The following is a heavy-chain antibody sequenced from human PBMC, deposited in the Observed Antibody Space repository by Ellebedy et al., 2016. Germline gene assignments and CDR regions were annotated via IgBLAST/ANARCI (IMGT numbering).Heavy chain of an antibody. CDR2: IYSGGST. Sequence: GGSLRLSCAASGFTVSSNYMSWVRQAPGKGLEWVSVIYSGGSTYYADSVKGRFTISRDNSKNTLYLQMNRLRAEDTAVYYCARGHMTTVTTKMVDDWFDPWGQGTLVTVSS. CDR3: ARGHMTTVTTKMVDDWFDP. J-gene: IGHJ5*02. CDR1: GFTVSSNY. V-gene: IGHV3-66*01. D-gene: IGHD4-17*01.